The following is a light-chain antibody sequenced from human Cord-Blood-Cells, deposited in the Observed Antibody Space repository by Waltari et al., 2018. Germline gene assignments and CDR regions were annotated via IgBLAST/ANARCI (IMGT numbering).Light chain of an antibody. V-gene: IGKV3-20*01. CDR1: QSVSSSY. J-gene: IGKJ1*01. CDR3: QQYGSSPVT. Sequence: EIVLTQSSGTLSLSPVELATRSCRASQSVSSSYLAWYQQKPGQAPRLLIYGASSRATGIPDRFSGSGSGTDFTLTISRLEPEDFAVYYCQQYGSSPVTFGQGTKVEIK. CDR2: GAS.